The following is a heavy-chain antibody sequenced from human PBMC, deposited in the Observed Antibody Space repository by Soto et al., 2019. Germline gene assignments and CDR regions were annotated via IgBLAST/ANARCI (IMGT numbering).Heavy chain of an antibody. J-gene: IGHJ6*02. D-gene: IGHD2-15*01. V-gene: IGHV3-30-3*01. Sequence: GGSLRLSCAASGFTLSNYAIHWVRQAPGKGLEWVAVISYDGSNKYYTDSVKGRFIISRDNSENTLYLQMSSLRAEDTVVYYCERDYSYQRSMDVWGQGTTVTVSS. CDR2: ISYDGSNK. CDR3: ERDYSYQRSMDV. CDR1: GFTLSNYA.